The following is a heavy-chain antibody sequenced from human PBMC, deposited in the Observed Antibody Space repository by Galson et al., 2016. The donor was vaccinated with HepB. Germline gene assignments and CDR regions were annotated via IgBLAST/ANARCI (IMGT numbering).Heavy chain of an antibody. V-gene: IGHV3-30*19. CDR3: AKLDCGRDCPRDD. D-gene: IGHD2-21*02. CDR1: GFTFSRYG. Sequence: SLRLSCAASGFTFSRYGMHWARQAPGKGLEWVAVISCDGGDKHYADSVKGRFTVSRDNSKNTLFLQMNSLRVEDTAVYYCAKLDCGRDCPRDDWGQGTQVTVS. CDR2: ISCDGGDK. J-gene: IGHJ4*02.